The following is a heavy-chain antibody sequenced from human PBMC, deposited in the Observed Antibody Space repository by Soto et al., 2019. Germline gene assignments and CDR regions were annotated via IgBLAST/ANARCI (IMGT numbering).Heavy chain of an antibody. CDR3: ARAAGLRSFYYYYYGMDV. CDR2: INAGNGNT. V-gene: IGHV1-3*01. D-gene: IGHD5-12*01. CDR1: GYTFTSYA. Sequence: ASVKVSCKASGYTFTSYAMHWVRQAPGQRLEWMGWINAGNGNTKYSQKFQGRVTITRDTSASTAYMELSSLRSEDTAVYYCARAAGLRSFYYYYYGMDVWGQGTTVTVSS. J-gene: IGHJ6*02.